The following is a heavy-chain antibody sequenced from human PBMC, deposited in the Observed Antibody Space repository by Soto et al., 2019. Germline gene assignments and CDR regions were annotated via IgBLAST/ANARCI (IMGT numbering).Heavy chain of an antibody. J-gene: IGHJ2*01. D-gene: IGHD3-10*01. Sequence: GTGLEYVSAISSNGGRTYYADSVKGRFTISRDNSKNTLYLQMSSLRAEDTAVYYCVNVYYHSESSIRGTVPGSAFLLHRSSDL. V-gene: IGHV3-64D*08. CDR3: VNVYYHSESSIRGTVPGSAFLLHRSSDL. CDR2: ISSNGGRT.